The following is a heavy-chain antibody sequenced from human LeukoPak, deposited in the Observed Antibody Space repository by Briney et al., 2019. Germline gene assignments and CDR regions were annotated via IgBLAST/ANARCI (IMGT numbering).Heavy chain of an antibody. CDR1: GFTFSSYG. Sequence: QPGRSQRLSCAASGFTFSSYGMHWVRQAPGKGLEWVAVISYDGSNKYYADSVKGRFTISRDNSKNTLYLQMNSLRAEDTAVYYCAKVPGRSSSWPYYYGMDVWGQGTTVTVSS. D-gene: IGHD6-13*01. V-gene: IGHV3-30*18. CDR3: AKVPGRSSSWPYYYGMDV. CDR2: ISYDGSNK. J-gene: IGHJ6*02.